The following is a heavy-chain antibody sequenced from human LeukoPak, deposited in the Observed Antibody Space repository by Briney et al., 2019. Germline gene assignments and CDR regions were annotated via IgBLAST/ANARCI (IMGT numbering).Heavy chain of an antibody. CDR2: INPSGGST. J-gene: IGHJ3*02. Sequence: ASVKVSCKASGYTFTSYYMHWVRQAPGQGLEWMGIINPSGGSTSYAQKLQGRVTMTRDTSTSTVYMELSSLRSEDTAVYYCAREVPAYAFDIWGQGTMVTVSS. V-gene: IGHV1-46*01. CDR3: AREVPAYAFDI. CDR1: GYTFTSYY.